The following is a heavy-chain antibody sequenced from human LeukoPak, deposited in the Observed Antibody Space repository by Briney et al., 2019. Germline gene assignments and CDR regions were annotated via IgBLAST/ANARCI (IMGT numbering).Heavy chain of an antibody. CDR3: ARTDYHGSGWYGDFDY. J-gene: IGHJ4*02. Sequence: SVKVSCKASGGTFGSYAISWVRQAPGQGLEWMGGIIPIFGTANYAQKFQGRVTITTDESTSTAYMELSSLRSEDTAVYYCARTDYHGSGWYGDFDYWGQGTLVTVSS. CDR1: GGTFGSYA. D-gene: IGHD6-19*01. CDR2: IIPIFGTA. V-gene: IGHV1-69*05.